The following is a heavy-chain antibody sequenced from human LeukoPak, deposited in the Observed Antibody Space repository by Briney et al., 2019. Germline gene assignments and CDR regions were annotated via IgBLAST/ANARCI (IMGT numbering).Heavy chain of an antibody. D-gene: IGHD3-3*01. CDR1: GGSISSYY. V-gene: IGHV4-4*07. CDR3: AREKSYDFWSGYYTYFDY. CDR2: IYTSGST. Sequence: SETLSLTCTVSGGSISSYYWSWIRQPAGKGLEWIGRIYTSGSTNYNPSLKSRVTMSVDTSKNQFSLKLSSVTAAVTAVYYCAREKSYDFWSGYYTYFDYWGQGTLVTVSS. J-gene: IGHJ4*02.